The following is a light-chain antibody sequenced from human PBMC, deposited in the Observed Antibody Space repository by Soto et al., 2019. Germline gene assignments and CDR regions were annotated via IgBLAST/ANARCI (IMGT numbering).Light chain of an antibody. CDR3: QQYNKWPPFMYT. Sequence: EIVMTQSPATLSVSPGDRVTLSCRASQSVSSHLAGYQQKPGQAPRLLIYDASTRATGIPARFSGSGSGTEFTVTISSLQSEDVAVYYCQQYNKWPPFMYTFGQGTKLEIK. J-gene: IGKJ2*01. CDR1: QSVSSH. CDR2: DAS. V-gene: IGKV3-15*01.